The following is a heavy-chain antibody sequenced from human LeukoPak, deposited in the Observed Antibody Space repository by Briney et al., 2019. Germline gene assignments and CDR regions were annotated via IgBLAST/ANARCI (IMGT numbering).Heavy chain of an antibody. V-gene: IGHV1-2*02. Sequence: GASVKVSCKASGYTFTGYYMHWVRQAPGQGLEWMGWINPNSGGTNYAQKFQGRVTMTRDTSISTAYMELSRLRSDDTAVYYCARETDYDFWSGYGYWGQGTLVTVSS. CDR3: ARETDYDFWSGYGY. CDR1: GYTFTGYY. D-gene: IGHD3-3*01. J-gene: IGHJ4*02. CDR2: INPNSGGT.